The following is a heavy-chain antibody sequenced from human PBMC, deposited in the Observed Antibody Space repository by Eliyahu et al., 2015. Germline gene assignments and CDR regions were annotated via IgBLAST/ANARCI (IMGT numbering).Heavy chain of an antibody. CDR2: TGRNGRDI. J-gene: IGHJ4*02. CDR1: GFSFSTYT. Sequence: EVQLVESGGGLVKPGGSLRLSCAASGFSFSTYTMNWVRPAPGEGPEGVASTGRNGRDIHYADSVKGRFTISTDNAETSLYLQMSSLRVEDMAVYYCVGGDARDNWGQGTLVTVSS. V-gene: IGHV3-21*01. CDR3: VGGDARDN.